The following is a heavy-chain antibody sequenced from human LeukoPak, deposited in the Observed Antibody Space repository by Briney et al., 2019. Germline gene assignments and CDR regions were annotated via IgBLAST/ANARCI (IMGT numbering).Heavy chain of an antibody. V-gene: IGHV4-59*01. J-gene: IGHJ3*02. CDR2: IYYSGST. Sequence: PSETLSLTCTVSGGSISSYYWSWIRQPPGKGLEWIGYIYYSGSTNYNPSLKSRVTISVDTSKNQFSLKLSSVTAADTAVYYRARGAVTAIPGDIWGQGTMVTVSS. CDR1: GGSISSYY. D-gene: IGHD2-21*02. CDR3: ARGAVTAIPGDI.